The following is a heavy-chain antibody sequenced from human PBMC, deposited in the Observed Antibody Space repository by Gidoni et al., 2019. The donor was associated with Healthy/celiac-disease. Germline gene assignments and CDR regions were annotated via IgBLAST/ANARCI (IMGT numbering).Heavy chain of an antibody. Sequence: QLQLQESGPGLVKPSETLSLTCTVPGGSISSSSYYWGWIRQPPGKGLEWIGSIYYSGSTYYNPSLKSRVTISVDTSKNQFSLKLSSVTAADTAVYYCARDIAAAGTDYWGQGTLVTVSS. CDR1: GGSISSSSYY. CDR3: ARDIAAAGTDY. J-gene: IGHJ4*02. CDR2: IYYSGST. V-gene: IGHV4-39*07. D-gene: IGHD6-13*01.